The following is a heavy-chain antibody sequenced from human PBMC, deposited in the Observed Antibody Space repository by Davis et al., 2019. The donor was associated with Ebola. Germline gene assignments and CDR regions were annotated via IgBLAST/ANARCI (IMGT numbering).Heavy chain of an antibody. CDR3: ARATGQDY. CDR1: GFTFSSYA. V-gene: IGHV3-30-3*01. J-gene: IGHJ4*02. CDR2: ISYDGSNK. D-gene: IGHD5-12*01. Sequence: GESLKISCAASGFTFSSYAMHWVRQAPSKGLEWVAVISYDGSNKYYADSVKGRFTISRDNSKNTLYLQMNSLRAEDTAVYYCARATGQDYWGQGTLVTVSS.